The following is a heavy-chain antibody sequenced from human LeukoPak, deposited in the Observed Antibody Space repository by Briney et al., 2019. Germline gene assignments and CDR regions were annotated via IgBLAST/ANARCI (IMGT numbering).Heavy chain of an antibody. CDR2: ISYDGSNK. CDR1: GFTFSSYW. V-gene: IGHV3-30-3*01. D-gene: IGHD3-10*01. CDR3: AKSLEWFGELLSPSDY. J-gene: IGHJ4*02. Sequence: PGGSLRLSCAASGFTFSSYWMHWVRQAPGKGLEWVAVISYDGSNKYYADSVKGRFTISRDNSKNTLYLQMNSLRAEDTAVYYCAKSLEWFGELLSPSDYWGQGTLVPVSS.